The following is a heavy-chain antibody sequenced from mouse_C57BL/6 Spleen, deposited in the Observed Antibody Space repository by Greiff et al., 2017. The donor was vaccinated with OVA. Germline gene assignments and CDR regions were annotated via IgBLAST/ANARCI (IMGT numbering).Heavy chain of an antibody. CDR3: ARWRDYYGSSYRYFDV. CDR2: IYPGSGST. J-gene: IGHJ1*03. V-gene: IGHV1-55*01. D-gene: IGHD1-1*01. Sequence: VQLQQPGAELVKPGASVKMSCKASGYTFTSYWITWVKQRPGQGLEWIGDIYPGSGSTNYNEKFKSKATLTVDTSSSTAYMQLSSLTSEDSAVYYCARWRDYYGSSYRYFDVWGTGTTVTVSS. CDR1: GYTFTSYW.